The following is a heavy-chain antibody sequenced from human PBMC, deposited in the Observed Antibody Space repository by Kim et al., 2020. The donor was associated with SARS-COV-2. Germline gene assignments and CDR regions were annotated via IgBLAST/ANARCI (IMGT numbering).Heavy chain of an antibody. J-gene: IGHJ4*02. Sequence: GGSLRLSCAASGFVFDDYSMHWVRQAPGKGLEWVSLISWDGGTTNYADSVRGRFTISRDNSKKSLYLQMNSLKSDDTALYYCAKVENSGYWAYYFYCWGQGTLVTVSS. CDR3: AKVENSGYWAYYFYC. CDR1: GFVFDDYS. CDR2: ISWDGGTT. V-gene: IGHV3-43*01. D-gene: IGHD3-22*01.